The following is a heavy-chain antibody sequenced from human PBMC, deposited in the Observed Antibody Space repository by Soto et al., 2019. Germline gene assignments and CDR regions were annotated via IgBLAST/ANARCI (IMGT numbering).Heavy chain of an antibody. D-gene: IGHD5-18*01. V-gene: IGHV3-53*01. CDR3: ARRDDSEAFDI. Sequence: EVQLVESGGGLFQPGGSLRISCAGSGLSVSWEYISWVRQPPGKGLEWVSIIYRGGGTYYADSAKGRCITSRDASKNMVFLQVNNLIAEDTAIYYCARRDDSEAFDIWGQGTTVTVSS. CDR2: IYRGGGT. J-gene: IGHJ3*02. CDR1: GLSVSWEY.